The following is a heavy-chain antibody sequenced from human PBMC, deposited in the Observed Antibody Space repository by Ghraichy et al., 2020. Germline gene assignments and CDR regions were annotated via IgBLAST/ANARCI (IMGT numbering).Heavy chain of an antibody. CDR3: VKNRFDSGSYKTGWFDP. CDR1: GFTFSSYA. Sequence: GGSLRLSCSASGFTFSSYAMHWVRQAPGKGLEYVSAISSNGGSTYYADSVKGRFTISRDNSKNTLYLQMSSLRAEDTAVYYCVKNRFDSGSYKTGWFDPWGQGTLVTVSS. V-gene: IGHV3-64D*06. J-gene: IGHJ5*02. D-gene: IGHD1-26*01. CDR2: ISSNGGST.